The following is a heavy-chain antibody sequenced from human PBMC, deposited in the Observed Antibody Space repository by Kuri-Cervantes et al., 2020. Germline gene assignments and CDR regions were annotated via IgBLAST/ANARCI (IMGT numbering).Heavy chain of an antibody. D-gene: IGHD2-15*01. CDR3: ARGECSGGSCSVFAD. Sequence: SETLSLTCGVYSESFSGYFWTWIRQPPKKGLEWIGEIDHNGITNYESSLKSRVTISVDTSKNQFSLNLTSVTAADTAVYYCARGECSGGSCSVFADWGQGILVTVSS. CDR1: SESFSGYF. J-gene: IGHJ4*02. CDR2: IDHNGIT. V-gene: IGHV4-34*01.